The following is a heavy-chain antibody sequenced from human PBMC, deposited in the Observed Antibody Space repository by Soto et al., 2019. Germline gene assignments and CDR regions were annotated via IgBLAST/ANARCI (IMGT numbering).Heavy chain of an antibody. V-gene: IGHV1-69*01. CDR2: VSPPFRTS. Sequence: QVQLVQCGAEVKKPGSSVKVSCKTSGVSFNNNGIGWVRQAPGHGLEWMGGVSPPFRTSNYARKFQGRISITADASTGTVNMALSSLTSEDTAQYYCARVLYYGSGSYSPYGIDVWGQGTTVTVSS. J-gene: IGHJ6*02. CDR3: ARVLYYGSGSYSPYGIDV. D-gene: IGHD3-10*01. CDR1: GVSFNNNG.